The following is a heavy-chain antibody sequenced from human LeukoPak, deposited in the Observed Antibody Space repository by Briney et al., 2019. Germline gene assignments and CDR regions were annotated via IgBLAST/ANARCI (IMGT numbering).Heavy chain of an antibody. V-gene: IGHV4-59*01. D-gene: IGHD1-26*01. CDR2: IYYSGST. CDR3: ARDQGGTLAY. J-gene: IGHJ4*02. CDR1: GGSISSYY. Sequence: SKTLSLTCTVSGGSISSYYWSWIRQPPGKGLEWIGYIYYSGSTNYNPSLKSRVTISVDTSKNQFSLKLSSVTAADTAVYYCARDQGGTLAYWGQGTLVTVSS.